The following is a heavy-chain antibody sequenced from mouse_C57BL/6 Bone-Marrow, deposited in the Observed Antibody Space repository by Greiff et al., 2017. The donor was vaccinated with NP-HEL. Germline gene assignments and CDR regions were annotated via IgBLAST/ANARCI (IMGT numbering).Heavy chain of an antibody. CDR2: ISSGGSYT. J-gene: IGHJ1*03. V-gene: IGHV5-6*01. Sequence: EVHLVESGGDLVKPGGSLKLSCAASGFTFSSYGMSWVRQTPDKRLEWVATISSGGSYTYYPDSVKGRFTISRDNAKNTLYLQMSSLKSEDTAMYYCARPGLYWYFDVWGTGTTVTVSS. CDR1: GFTFSSYG. D-gene: IGHD2-4*01. CDR3: ARPGLYWYFDV.